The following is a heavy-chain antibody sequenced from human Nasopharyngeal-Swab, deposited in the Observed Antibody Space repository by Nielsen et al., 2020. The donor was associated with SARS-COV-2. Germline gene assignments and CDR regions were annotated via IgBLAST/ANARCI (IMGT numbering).Heavy chain of an antibody. V-gene: IGHV3-74*01. CDR1: GFTFSRYW. Sequence: GESLKISCAASGFTFSRYWMHWVRQAPGKGLVWVSRTDENARTTNYADSVKGRFTISRDNAKNTLYLQMNSLRVEDSGLYYCAKDIAADGLGQYYFDYWGRGTLVTVSS. CDR3: AKDIAADGLGQYYFDY. J-gene: IGHJ4*02. D-gene: IGHD6-13*01. CDR2: TDENARTT.